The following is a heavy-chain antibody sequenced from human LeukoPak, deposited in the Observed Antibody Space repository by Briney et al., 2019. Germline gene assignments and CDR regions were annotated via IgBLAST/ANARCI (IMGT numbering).Heavy chain of an antibody. V-gene: IGHV3-30*02. Sequence: GGSLRLSCAASGFTFSSYGMHWVRQAPGKGLEWVAFIRYDGSNKYYADSVKGRFTISRDNSKNTLYLQMNSLRAEDTAVYYCAEWAHTDSSSWYDAFDIWGQGTMVTVSS. J-gene: IGHJ3*02. CDR2: IRYDGSNK. CDR3: AEWAHTDSSSWYDAFDI. D-gene: IGHD6-13*01. CDR1: GFTFSSYG.